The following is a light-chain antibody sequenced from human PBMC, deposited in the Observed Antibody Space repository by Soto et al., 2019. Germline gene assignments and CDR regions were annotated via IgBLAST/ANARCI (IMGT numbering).Light chain of an antibody. V-gene: IGLV1-40*01. CDR1: SSNIGAGFD. J-gene: IGLJ2*01. CDR3: QSYDSSRSAVV. CDR2: DNS. Sequence: QSVLTQPPSVSGAPGQRVTISCTGTSSNIGAGFDVPWYQQLPGTAPKLLIYDNSNRPSGVPYRFSGSKSGTSASLAITGLQAEDGTDYYCQSYDSSRSAVVFGGGTKLTVL.